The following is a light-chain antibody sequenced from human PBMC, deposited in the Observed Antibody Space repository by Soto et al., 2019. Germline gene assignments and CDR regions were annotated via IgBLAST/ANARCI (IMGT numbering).Light chain of an antibody. V-gene: IGKV1-5*03. CDR1: QSISSW. CDR3: QQGNT. J-gene: IGKJ2*01. Sequence: DIQMTQSPSTLSASVGDRVTITCRASQSISSWLAWYQQKPGKAPKLLIYKASSLESGVPSRFSGSGSGTEFTLTISSLQPDDFATYYCQQGNTFGQGTKVDIK. CDR2: KAS.